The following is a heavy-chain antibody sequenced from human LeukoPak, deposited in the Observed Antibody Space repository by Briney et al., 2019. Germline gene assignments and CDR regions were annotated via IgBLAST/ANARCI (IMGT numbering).Heavy chain of an antibody. CDR2: IIPNLGTT. Sequence: SVKVSCKASGGTSNSHAISWVRQAPGQGLEWMGRIIPNLGTTNRAQNFQDRVTLTADKSTNTAYMELASLTSDDTAVYYCATTNDGGGYQWGDFFDFWGQGTLVTVSS. J-gene: IGHJ4*02. V-gene: IGHV1-69*04. CDR1: GGTSNSHA. D-gene: IGHD3-22*01. CDR3: ATTNDGGGYQWGDFFDF.